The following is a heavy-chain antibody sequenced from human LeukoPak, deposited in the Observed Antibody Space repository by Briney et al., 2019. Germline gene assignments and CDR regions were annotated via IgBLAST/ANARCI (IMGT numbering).Heavy chain of an antibody. J-gene: IGHJ4*02. CDR3: AGGRGKWLRHFHLDY. Sequence: ASVKVSCKASGYAFTSYDINWVRQAAGQGLEWMGWMNPNSGNTGYAQKFQGRVTMTRNTSISTAYMELSSLRSEDTAVYYCAGGRGKWLRHFHLDYWGQGTLVTVSS. CDR1: GYAFTSYD. CDR2: MNPNSGNT. D-gene: IGHD5-12*01. V-gene: IGHV1-8*01.